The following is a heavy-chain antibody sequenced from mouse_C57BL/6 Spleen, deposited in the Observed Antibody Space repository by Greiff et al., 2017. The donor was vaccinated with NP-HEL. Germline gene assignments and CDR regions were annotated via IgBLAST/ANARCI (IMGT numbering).Heavy chain of an antibody. D-gene: IGHD2-4*01. CDR1: GFTFSDYG. J-gene: IGHJ2*01. V-gene: IGHV5-17*01. CDR3: ARPCDYDGDYFDY. Sequence: EVKLVESGGGLVKPGGSLKLSCAASGFTFSDYGMHWVRQAPEKGLEWVAYISSGSSTIYYADTVKGRFTLSRDNAKNTLSMQMTSLRSEDTAMYYCARPCDYDGDYFDYWGQGTTLTVSS. CDR2: ISSGSSTI.